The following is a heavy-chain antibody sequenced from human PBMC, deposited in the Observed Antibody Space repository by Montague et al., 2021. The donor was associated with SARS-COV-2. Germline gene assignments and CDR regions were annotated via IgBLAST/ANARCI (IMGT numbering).Heavy chain of an antibody. CDR3: AREGVGATTNDAFDI. Sequence: SETLSLTCAVDGGSFSGYYWSWIRQPPGKGLEWIGEINHSGSTNXKPSLKSRVTISVDTSKNQFSLKLSSVTAADTAVYYCAREGVGATTNDAFDIWGQGTMVTVSS. J-gene: IGHJ3*02. CDR1: GGSFSGYY. CDR2: INHSGST. V-gene: IGHV4-34*01. D-gene: IGHD1-26*01.